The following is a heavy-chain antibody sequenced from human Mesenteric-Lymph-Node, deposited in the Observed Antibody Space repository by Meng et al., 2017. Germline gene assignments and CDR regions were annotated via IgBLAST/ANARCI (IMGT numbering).Heavy chain of an antibody. J-gene: IGHJ4*02. CDR2: ISTKTRKP. V-gene: IGHV7-4-1*02. Sequence: ASVKVSCKASGYTLSDYVINWLRQAPGQRPQWMGWISTKTRKPTYAPAFAGRVLFSLDTSTRTAYLELSGLTADDTAVYYCMRDGWSDCSYTSCFDHWGQGTLVTVSS. D-gene: IGHD2-2*01. CDR3: MRDGWSDCSYTSCFDH. CDR1: GYTLSDYV.